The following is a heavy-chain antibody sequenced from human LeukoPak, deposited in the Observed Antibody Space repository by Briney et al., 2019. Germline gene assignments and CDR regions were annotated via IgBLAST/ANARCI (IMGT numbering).Heavy chain of an antibody. CDR3: TTDARYSSGWYVY. Sequence: GGSLRLSCAASGFTFSNARMSWVRQAPGKGLEWVGRIKSKTDGGTTDYAAPVKGRFTISRDDSKNTLYLQMNSLKTEDTAVYYCTTDARYSSGWYVYWGQGTLVTVSS. CDR2: IKSKTDGGTT. CDR1: GFTFSNAR. J-gene: IGHJ4*02. V-gene: IGHV3-15*01. D-gene: IGHD6-19*01.